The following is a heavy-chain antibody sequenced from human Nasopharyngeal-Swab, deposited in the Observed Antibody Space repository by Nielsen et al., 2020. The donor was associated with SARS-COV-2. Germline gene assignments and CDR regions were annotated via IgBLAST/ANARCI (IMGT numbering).Heavy chain of an antibody. CDR2: ISGSGGST. V-gene: IGHV3-23*01. CDR3: AKDSVVVVAASDAFDI. D-gene: IGHD2-15*01. CDR1: GFTFSSYA. Sequence: GESLKISCAASGFTFSSYAMSWVRQAPGKGLELVSAISGSGGSTYYADSVKGRFTISRDNSKNTLYLQMNSLRAEDTAVYYCAKDSVVVVAASDAFDIWGQGTMVTVSS. J-gene: IGHJ3*02.